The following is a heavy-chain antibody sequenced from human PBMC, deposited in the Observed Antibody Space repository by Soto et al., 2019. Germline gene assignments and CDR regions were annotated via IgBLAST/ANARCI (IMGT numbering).Heavy chain of an antibody. D-gene: IGHD3-9*01. CDR2: IYYGGST. J-gene: IGHJ4*01. V-gene: IGHV4-30-2*01. CDR1: GGSISSGDYS. CDR3: AGVRREYDNSAPVDY. Sequence: QLQLQESGSGLVKPSQTLSLTCAVSGGSISSGDYSWNWIRQPPGKGLEWIGYIYYGGSTYYNPSPQSRVPLSVDSSRNQFPLHLNSVTAADTAVSSCAGVRREYDNSAPVDYWGHGTLVTVSS.